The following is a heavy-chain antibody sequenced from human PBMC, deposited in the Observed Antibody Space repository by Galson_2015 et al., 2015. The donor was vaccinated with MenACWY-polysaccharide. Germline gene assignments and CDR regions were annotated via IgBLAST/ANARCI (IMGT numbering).Heavy chain of an antibody. Sequence: CKASGYTFTSRDINWVRQAAGQGLEWMGWTTASSGNAVYAQKFQDRVTLTRDTSTSTVYMELSSLRSEDTGVYYCATGAGVVGDSWGQGTLVTVSS. D-gene: IGHD2-15*01. J-gene: IGHJ4*02. CDR2: TTASSGNA. CDR3: ATGAGVVGDS. CDR1: GYTFTSRD. V-gene: IGHV1-8*01.